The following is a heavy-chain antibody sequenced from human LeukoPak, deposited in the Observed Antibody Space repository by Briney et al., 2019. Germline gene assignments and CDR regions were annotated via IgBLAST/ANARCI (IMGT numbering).Heavy chain of an antibody. Sequence: PSETLSLTCTVSGGSISSSNYYWVWIRQPPGKGLEWIGSLYYTGSTYYNPSLQSRVTISVDTSKNQFSLKLSSVTAADTAVYFCARQAYYYDSSGYYRNFDYWGQGTLVTVSS. J-gene: IGHJ4*02. V-gene: IGHV4-39*01. CDR1: GGSISSSNYY. D-gene: IGHD3-22*01. CDR2: LYYTGST. CDR3: ARQAYYYDSSGYYRNFDY.